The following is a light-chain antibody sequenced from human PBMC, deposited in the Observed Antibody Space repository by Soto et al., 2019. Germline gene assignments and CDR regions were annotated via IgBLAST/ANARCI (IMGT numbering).Light chain of an antibody. J-gene: IGLJ2*01. Sequence: QSALTQPPSASGSPGQSVSISCTGASSDVGCYNYVSWYQQHPGKAPKLIIYDVPNRPAGVPDRFSGSKSANTASLTVSGLQAEDEADYYCSSYAGSFVVFGGGTKVTVL. V-gene: IGLV2-8*01. CDR1: SSDVGCYNY. CDR3: SSYAGSFVV. CDR2: DVP.